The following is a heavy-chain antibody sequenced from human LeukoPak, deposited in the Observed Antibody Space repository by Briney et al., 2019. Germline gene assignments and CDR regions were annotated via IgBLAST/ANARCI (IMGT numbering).Heavy chain of an antibody. J-gene: IGHJ4*02. CDR3: AKGPLGYYYDSSGYYD. V-gene: IGHV3-9*01. CDR2: ISWNSGSI. D-gene: IGHD3-22*01. Sequence: GGSLRLSCVASGFTFDDYAMHWVRQAPGKGLEWVSGISWNSGSIGYADSVKGRFTISRDNAKNSLYLQMNSLRAEDTALYYCAKGPLGYYYDSSGYYDWGQGTLVTVSS. CDR1: GFTFDDYA.